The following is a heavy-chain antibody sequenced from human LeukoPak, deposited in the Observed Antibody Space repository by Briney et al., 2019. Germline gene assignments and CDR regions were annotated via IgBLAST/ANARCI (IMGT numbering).Heavy chain of an antibody. CDR1: GFTFSSYA. V-gene: IGHV3-23*01. Sequence: GGSLRLSCAASGFTFSSYAMSWVRQAPGKGLEWVSAISGSGGSTYYADSVEGRFTISRDNSKNTLYLQMNSLRAEDTAVYYCAKDRRGYSYGYYFDYWGQGTLVTVSS. J-gene: IGHJ4*02. D-gene: IGHD5-18*01. CDR3: AKDRRGYSYGYYFDY. CDR2: ISGSGGST.